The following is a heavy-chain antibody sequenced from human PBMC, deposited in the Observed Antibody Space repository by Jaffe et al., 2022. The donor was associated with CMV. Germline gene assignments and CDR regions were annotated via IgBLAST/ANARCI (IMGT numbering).Heavy chain of an antibody. CDR1: GFTFSSYS. CDR3: ARESGVGSSWWGEDWFDP. V-gene: IGHV3-21*01. D-gene: IGHD6-13*01. CDR2: ISSSSSYI. J-gene: IGHJ5*02. Sequence: EVQLVESGGGLVKPGGSLRLSCAASGFTFSSYSMNWVRQAPGKGLEWVSSISSSSSYIYYADSVKGRFTISRDNAKNSLYLQMNSLRAEDTAVYYCARESGVGSSWWGEDWFDPWGQGTLVTVSS.